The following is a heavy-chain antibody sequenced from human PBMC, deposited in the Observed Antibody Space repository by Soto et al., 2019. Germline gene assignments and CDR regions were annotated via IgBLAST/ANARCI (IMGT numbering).Heavy chain of an antibody. CDR3: ARDRDFWIQPTGYYYYGMDV. D-gene: IGHD5-18*01. CDR2: ISAYKGNT. Sequence: GASVKVSCKASGYTFTSYGISWVRQAPGQGLEWKGWISAYKGNTNYAQKLQGRVTMTTDTSTSTAYMELRSLRSDDTAVYYCARDRDFWIQPTGYYYYGMDVWGQGTTVTVSS. J-gene: IGHJ6*02. CDR1: GYTFTSYG. V-gene: IGHV1-18*01.